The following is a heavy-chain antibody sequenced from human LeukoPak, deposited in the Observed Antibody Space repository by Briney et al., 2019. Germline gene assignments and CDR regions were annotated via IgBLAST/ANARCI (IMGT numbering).Heavy chain of an antibody. D-gene: IGHD5-12*01. CDR3: ARDTYTISGYQNYYYYMDV. J-gene: IGHJ6*03. Sequence: GGSLRLSCAASGFTFTMFSMNWLRQAPGKGLEWIAFIRGRSDTTYYADSVQGRFTISRDNAEDSVYLQMNSLRVEDTAVYYCARDTYTISGYQNYYYYMDVWGKGTTVTVSS. CDR2: IRGRSDTT. V-gene: IGHV3-48*01. CDR1: GFTFTMFS.